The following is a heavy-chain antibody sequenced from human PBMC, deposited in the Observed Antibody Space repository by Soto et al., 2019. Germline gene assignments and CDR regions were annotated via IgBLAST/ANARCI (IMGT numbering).Heavy chain of an antibody. CDR2: IDSRDRTL. V-gene: IGHV3-11*01. CDR1: GFTFTDYS. D-gene: IGHD6-6*01. J-gene: IGHJ4*02. Sequence: GGSLRLSCAASGFTFTDYSMSWIRQAPGKGLEWLAFIDSRDRTLSYANSVKGRFTISRDNAKNSLYLQMHSLRADDTAVYYCARQAARNYIDSWGQGDVVTVSS. CDR3: ARQAARNYIDS.